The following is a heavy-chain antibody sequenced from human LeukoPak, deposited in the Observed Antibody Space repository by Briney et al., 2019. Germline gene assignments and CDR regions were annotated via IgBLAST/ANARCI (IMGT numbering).Heavy chain of an antibody. CDR2: IYTSGST. Sequence: SETLSLTCTVSGGSISSGSYYWSWIRQPAGKGLEWIGRIYTSGSTNYNPSLKSRVTISVDTSKNQFSLKLSSVTAADTAVYYCARVDGLRFEPYYYYMDVWGKGTPVTVSS. D-gene: IGHD3-3*01. V-gene: IGHV4-61*02. CDR1: GGSISSGSYY. J-gene: IGHJ6*03. CDR3: ARVDGLRFEPYYYYMDV.